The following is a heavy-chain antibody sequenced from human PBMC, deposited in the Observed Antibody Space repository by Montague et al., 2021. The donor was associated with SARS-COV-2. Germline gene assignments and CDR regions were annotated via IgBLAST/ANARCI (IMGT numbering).Heavy chain of an antibody. CDR2: VHHDGSSGXA. J-gene: IGHJ4*02. CDR1: GGSFKNYY. CDR3: ARVFDNSGYALDY. V-gene: IGHV4-59*01. Sequence: SETLSLTCTVSGGSFKNYYWSWIRQSPGKGLEWIGYVHHDGSSGXANYNPSVWSRVTISVDTSKKQFSLHLSSVTPADTAVYFCARVFDNSGYALDYWGQGTQVTVSS. D-gene: IGHD5-12*01.